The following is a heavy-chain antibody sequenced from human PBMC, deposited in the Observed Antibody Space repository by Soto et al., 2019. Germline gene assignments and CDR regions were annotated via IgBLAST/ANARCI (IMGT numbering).Heavy chain of an antibody. Sequence: GGSLRLSCAASGFTFSSYAMSWVRQAPGKGLEWVSAISGSGGSTYYADSVKGRFTISRDNSKNTLYLQMNSLRADDTAVYYCAKGFRYYYDSSGYSPLDYWGQGT. CDR3: AKGFRYYYDSSGYSPLDY. CDR2: ISGSGGST. CDR1: GFTFSSYA. V-gene: IGHV3-23*01. J-gene: IGHJ4*02. D-gene: IGHD3-22*01.